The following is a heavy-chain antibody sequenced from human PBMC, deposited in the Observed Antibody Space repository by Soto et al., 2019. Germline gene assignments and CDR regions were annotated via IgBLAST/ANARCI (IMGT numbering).Heavy chain of an antibody. CDR3: ARGRVRGRFLEWLPTYFDY. CDR2: IYHSGST. Sequence: PSETLSLTCAVSSGSISSSNWWSWVRQPPGKGLEWIGEIYHSGSTNYNPSLKSRVTISVDKSKNQFSLKLSSVTAADTAVYYCARGRVRGRFLEWLPTYFDYWGQGTLVTVSS. D-gene: IGHD3-3*01. CDR1: SGSISSSNW. J-gene: IGHJ4*02. V-gene: IGHV4-4*02.